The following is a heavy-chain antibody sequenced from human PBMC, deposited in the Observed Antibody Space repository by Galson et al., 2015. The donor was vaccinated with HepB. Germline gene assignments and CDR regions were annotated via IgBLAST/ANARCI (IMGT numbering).Heavy chain of an antibody. D-gene: IGHD1-26*01. Sequence: SLRLSCAASGFIFSDYYMTWIRQAPGKGLEWVSNIRGSGGDTSYADSVKGRFTISRDNAKNSLYLQMNSLRVEGTAVYYCARGGFGLDVWGQGTTVTVSS. CDR3: ARGGFGLDV. CDR1: GFIFSDYY. J-gene: IGHJ6*02. CDR2: IRGSGGDT. V-gene: IGHV3-11*01.